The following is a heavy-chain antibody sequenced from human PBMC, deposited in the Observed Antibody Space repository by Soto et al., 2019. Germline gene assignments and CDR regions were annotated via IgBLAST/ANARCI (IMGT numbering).Heavy chain of an antibody. CDR3: ARYYDSSGPDL. CDR1: GFTFSTYN. V-gene: IGHV3-48*01. J-gene: IGHJ2*01. Sequence: EFHLVESGGGLLQPGGSLRLSCAASGFTFSTYNMVWVRQAPGKGLEWLSYIPSTSIPIYYANSVKGRFTISRDNANNSLYLQMNSLRAEDTAVYYCARYYDSSGPDLWGRGTLVTVSS. CDR2: IPSTSIPI. D-gene: IGHD3-22*01.